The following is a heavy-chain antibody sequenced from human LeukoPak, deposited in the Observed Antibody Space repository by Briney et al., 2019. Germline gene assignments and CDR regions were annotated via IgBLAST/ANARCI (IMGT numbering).Heavy chain of an antibody. CDR2: ISSSGGTR. CDR3: TTLTVASSFDY. V-gene: IGHV3-48*04. J-gene: IGHJ4*02. Sequence: GGSLSLSCAASGFTFISYSLNWFRKAPGKGLEGVSYISSSGGTRYYADSVKGRFTISRDNAKNSLYLQMNSLRAEDTAVYYCTTLTVASSFDYWGQGALVTVSS. D-gene: IGHD6-19*01. CDR1: GFTFISYS.